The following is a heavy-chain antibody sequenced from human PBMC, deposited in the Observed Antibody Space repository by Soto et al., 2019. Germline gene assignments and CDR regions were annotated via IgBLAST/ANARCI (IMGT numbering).Heavy chain of an antibody. D-gene: IGHD3-22*01. CDR3: ARHGYYDSSGYYYALDYYYGMDV. V-gene: IGHV5-51*01. CDR2: IYPGDSDT. Sequence: PGESLKISCKGSGYSFTSYWIGWVRQMPGKGLEWMGNIYPGDSDTRYSPSFQGQVTISADKSISTAYLQWSSLKASDTAMYYCARHGYYDSSGYYYALDYYYGMDVWGQGTTVTVSS. CDR1: GYSFTSYW. J-gene: IGHJ6*02.